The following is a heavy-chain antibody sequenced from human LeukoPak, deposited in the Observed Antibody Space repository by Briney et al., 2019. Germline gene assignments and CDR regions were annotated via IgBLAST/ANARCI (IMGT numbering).Heavy chain of an antibody. CDR3: AREGAAADTHWFDP. V-gene: IGHV3-48*01. Sequence: PGGSLRLSCAASGFSFSDYSMNWVRQAPGKGLEWVSYISSGSSNIYYADSAKGRFTISRDNAEKSLYLQMNSLRAEDTAVYYCAREGAAADTHWFDPWGQGTLVTASS. J-gene: IGHJ5*02. CDR2: ISSGSSNI. CDR1: GFSFSDYS. D-gene: IGHD6-13*01.